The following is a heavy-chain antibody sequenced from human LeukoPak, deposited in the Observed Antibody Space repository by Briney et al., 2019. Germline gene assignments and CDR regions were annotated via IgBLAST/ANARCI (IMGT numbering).Heavy chain of an antibody. J-gene: IGHJ4*02. CDR3: ARVAAAGKGFDH. Sequence: GGSLRLSFTASGFTFSSYDMHWVRQGTGKGLEWVSAIGTAGDTYYGGSVKGRFTISRENAKNSLYLQMNSLRAGDTAVYYCARVAAAGKGFDHWGQGTLVTASS. CDR2: IGTAGDT. V-gene: IGHV3-13*01. CDR1: GFTFSSYD. D-gene: IGHD6-13*01.